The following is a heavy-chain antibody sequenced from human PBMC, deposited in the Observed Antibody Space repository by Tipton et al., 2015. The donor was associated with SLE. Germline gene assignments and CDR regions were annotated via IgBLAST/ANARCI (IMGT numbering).Heavy chain of an antibody. CDR2: IYYSGSA. V-gene: IGHV4-31*03. Sequence: TLSLTCTVSGVSVSSGGYYWNWIRQHPGKGLEWIGYIYYSGSAFYNPSLKSRVTMSVDTSKNQFSLTVNSVTAADTAVYYCARENVAADGALDVWGQGTMVTVSS. CDR1: GVSVSSGGYY. CDR3: ARENVAADGALDV. J-gene: IGHJ3*01. D-gene: IGHD6-13*01.